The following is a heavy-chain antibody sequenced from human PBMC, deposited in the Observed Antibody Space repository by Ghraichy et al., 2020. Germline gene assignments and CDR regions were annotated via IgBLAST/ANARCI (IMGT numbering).Heavy chain of an antibody. CDR2: ISGSGGST. V-gene: IGHV3-23*01. D-gene: IGHD3-3*01. CDR3: AKGSREIPRYDFWSGYSRSYYYMDG. Sequence: GESMNISCAASGFTFSSYAMSWVRQAPGKGLEWVSAISGSGGSTYYADSVKGRFTISRDNSKNTLYLQMNSLRAEDTAVYYCAKGSREIPRYDFWSGYSRSYYYMDGWGKGTTVTVSS. J-gene: IGHJ6*03. CDR1: GFTFSSYA.